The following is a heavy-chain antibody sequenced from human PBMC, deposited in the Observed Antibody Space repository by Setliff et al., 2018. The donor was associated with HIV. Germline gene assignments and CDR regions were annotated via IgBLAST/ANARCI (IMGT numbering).Heavy chain of an antibody. J-gene: IGHJ4*02. CDR1: GFTFSSYA. CDR2: ISYDGSNK. D-gene: IGHD6-19*01. V-gene: IGHV3-30*04. CDR3: ARDPHIAVAGIDY. Sequence: GGSLRLSCAASGFTFSSYAMHWVRQAPGKGLEGVAVISYDGSNKYYADSVKGRFTISRDNSKNTLYLQMNSLRAEDTAVYYCARDPHIAVAGIDYWGQGTLVTVSS.